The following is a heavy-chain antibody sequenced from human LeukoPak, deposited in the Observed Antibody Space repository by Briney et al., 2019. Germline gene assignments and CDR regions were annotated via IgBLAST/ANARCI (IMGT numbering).Heavy chain of an antibody. V-gene: IGHV3-30-3*01. CDR1: GFTFSSYA. Sequence: PGGSLRLSCAASGFTFSSYAMHWVRQAPGKGLEWVAVISYDGSNKYYADSVKGRFTIPRDNSKNTLYLQMNSLRAEDTAVYYCAREELGTFDYWGQGTLVTVSS. CDR2: ISYDGSNK. D-gene: IGHD7-27*01. CDR3: AREELGTFDY. J-gene: IGHJ4*02.